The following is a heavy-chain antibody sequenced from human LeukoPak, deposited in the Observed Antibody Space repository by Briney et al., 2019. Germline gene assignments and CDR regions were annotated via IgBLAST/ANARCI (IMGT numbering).Heavy chain of an antibody. J-gene: IGHJ4*02. Sequence: SETLSLTCTVSGGSISSYYWSWIRQPPGKGLEWIGYIYYSGSTNYNPSLKSRVTISVDTSKNQSSLKLSSVTAADTVVYYCARAESGSYFAYWGQGTLVTVSS. CDR1: GGSISSYY. CDR3: ARAESGSYFAY. V-gene: IGHV4-59*01. D-gene: IGHD1-26*01. CDR2: IYYSGST.